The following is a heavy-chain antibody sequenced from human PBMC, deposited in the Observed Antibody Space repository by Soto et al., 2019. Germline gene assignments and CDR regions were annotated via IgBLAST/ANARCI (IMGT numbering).Heavy chain of an antibody. CDR1: GFTVSSNY. Sequence: PGGSLRLSCAASGFTVSSNYMSWLRQAPGKGLEWVSVLYSGGSTYYADSVKGRFTISRHDSNNTLFLQMNSLRADDTAVYYCARAAWGLWFGYMDVWGKGTTVTVSS. CDR3: ARAAWGLWFGYMDV. J-gene: IGHJ6*03. V-gene: IGHV3-53*04. CDR2: LYSGGST. D-gene: IGHD3-10*01.